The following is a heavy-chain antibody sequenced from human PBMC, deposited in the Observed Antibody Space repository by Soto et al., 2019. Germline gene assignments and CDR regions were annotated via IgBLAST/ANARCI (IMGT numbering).Heavy chain of an antibody. CDR2: IKSKTDGGTT. V-gene: IGHV3-15*01. CDR1: GFTFSNAW. CDR3: TRYCTNGVCLPPAIDY. Sequence: GGSLRLSCAASGFTFSNAWMSWVRQAPGKGLEWVGRIKSKTDGGTTDYAAPVKGRFTISRDDSKNTLYLQMNSLKTEDTAVYYCTRYCTNGVCLPPAIDYWGQGTLVTVSS. J-gene: IGHJ4*02. D-gene: IGHD2-8*01.